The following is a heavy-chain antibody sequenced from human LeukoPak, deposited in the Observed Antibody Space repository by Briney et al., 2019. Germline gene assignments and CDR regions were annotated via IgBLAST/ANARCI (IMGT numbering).Heavy chain of an antibody. CDR3: ARSLNTGDTSSYYYVTDY. CDR1: GFTVSINY. Sequence: GGSLRLSCAASGFTVSINYMSWVGQAPGKGLEWVSYISSSSSTIYYADSVKGRFTISRDNAKNSLYLQMNSLRAEATAVYYCARSLNTGDTSSYYYVTDYWGQGTLVTVSS. CDR2: ISSSSSTI. D-gene: IGHD3-22*01. V-gene: IGHV3-48*04. J-gene: IGHJ4*02.